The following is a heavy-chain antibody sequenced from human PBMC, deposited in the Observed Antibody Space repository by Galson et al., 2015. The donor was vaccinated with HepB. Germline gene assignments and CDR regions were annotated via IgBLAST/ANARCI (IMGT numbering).Heavy chain of an antibody. V-gene: IGHV1-24*01. CDR2: CDPEDGET. Sequence: SVKVACKVSGYTLTELSMHWVRQAPGEGLEWVGGCDPEDGETIYAQKFQGRVTMTEDTSTDTAYMELSSLRSEDTAVYYCATIRMITYGSGSYYYFASWGQGPLVTVSS. CDR1: GYTLTELS. J-gene: IGHJ4*02. D-gene: IGHD3-10*01. CDR3: ATIRMITYGSGSYYYFAS.